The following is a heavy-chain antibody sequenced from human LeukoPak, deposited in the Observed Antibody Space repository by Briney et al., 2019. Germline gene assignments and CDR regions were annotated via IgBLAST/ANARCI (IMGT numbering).Heavy chain of an antibody. CDR1: GFTVSSNY. Sequence: GGSLRLSCAASGFTVSSNYMSWVRQAPGMRLEWVSLIYSATTAYYADSVRGRFTISRDSFKNTLYLQMNSLRAEDAAVYYCARDPLVVVVAGDAFDIWGQGTMVTVSS. CDR3: ARDPLVVVVAGDAFDI. J-gene: IGHJ3*02. V-gene: IGHV3-66*01. CDR2: IYSATTA. D-gene: IGHD2-15*01.